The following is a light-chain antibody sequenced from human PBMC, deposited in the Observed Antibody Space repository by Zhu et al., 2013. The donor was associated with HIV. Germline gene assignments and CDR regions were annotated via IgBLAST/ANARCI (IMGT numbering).Light chain of an antibody. V-gene: IGLV1-40*01. CDR2: YNS. CDR1: TSNIGGGYD. J-gene: IGLJ3*02. Sequence: QSVLTQPPSVSGAPGQRVTISCTGSTSNIGGGYDVQWYQQLPGAAPKLIVYYNSLRPSGVSDRFSGSKSGSSASLVITGLQAEDVADYYCCSYAGSAIWVFGGGTKVTVL. CDR3: CSYAGSAIWV.